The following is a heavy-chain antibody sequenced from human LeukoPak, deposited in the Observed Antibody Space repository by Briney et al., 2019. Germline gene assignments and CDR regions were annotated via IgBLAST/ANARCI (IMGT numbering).Heavy chain of an antibody. J-gene: IGHJ4*02. V-gene: IGHV3-49*04. CDR3: ARQIRTTTDYLDY. Sequence: GGSLRLSCAASGFTFSNAWMSWVRQAPGKGLEWIGFIRSKVYGGTTEYAASVKGRFTISRDDSTSIAYLQMNSLKTEDTAVYYCARQIRTTTDYLDYWGQGTLVTVSS. D-gene: IGHD4-17*01. CDR1: GFTFSNAW. CDR2: IRSKVYGGTT.